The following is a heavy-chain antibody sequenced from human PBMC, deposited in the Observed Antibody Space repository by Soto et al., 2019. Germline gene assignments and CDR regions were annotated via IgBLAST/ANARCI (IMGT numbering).Heavy chain of an antibody. Sequence: SDTLSLTCTVSGGSISIGDYYWSWIRQPPGKGLEWIGYIYYSGSTYYNPSLKSRVTISVDTSKNQFSLKLSSVTAADTAVYYCASVDTAMVSFDYWGQGTLVTVSS. V-gene: IGHV4-30-4*02. CDR3: ASVDTAMVSFDY. D-gene: IGHD5-18*01. J-gene: IGHJ4*02. CDR2: IYYSGST. CDR1: GGSISIGDYY.